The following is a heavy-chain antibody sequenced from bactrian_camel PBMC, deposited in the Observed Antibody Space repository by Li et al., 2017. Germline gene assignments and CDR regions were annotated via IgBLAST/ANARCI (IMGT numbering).Heavy chain of an antibody. J-gene: IGHJ4*01. CDR2: IDNSGVT. D-gene: IGHD3*01. V-gene: IGHV3S53*01. CDR1: AYTHC. CDR3: KRSCGGWYNK. Sequence: HVQLVESGGGSVQAGGSLRLSCEASAYTHCMGWFRQAPGKEREGVARIDNSGVTRYADSLEGRFTISKDNSKNTAYLQMNSLKPEDTAMYYCKRSCGGWYNKWGQGTQVTVS.